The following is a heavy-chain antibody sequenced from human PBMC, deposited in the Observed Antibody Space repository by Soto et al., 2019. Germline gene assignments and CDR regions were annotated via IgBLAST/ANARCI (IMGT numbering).Heavy chain of an antibody. J-gene: IGHJ3*02. CDR3: ARAKGGSSLAFDI. CDR1: GGSINGYY. D-gene: IGHD1-26*01. Sequence: SETLSLTCTVSGGSINGYYWSWIGQPAGKGLEWIGRIYISGSTNYNPSLKSRVTMSVDTSKNQFSLKLRSLTAADTAVYYCARAKGGSSLAFDIWGQGTMVTVSS. V-gene: IGHV4-4*07. CDR2: IYISGST.